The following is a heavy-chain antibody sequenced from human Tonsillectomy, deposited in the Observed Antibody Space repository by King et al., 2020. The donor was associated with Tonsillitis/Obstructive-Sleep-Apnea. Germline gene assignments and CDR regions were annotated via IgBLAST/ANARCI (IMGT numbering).Heavy chain of an antibody. CDR3: ACHIVVVPAAIGWFDP. J-gene: IGHJ5*02. Sequence: VQLPQWGAGLLKPSETLSLPCAVYGGSFSGYYWSWIRQPPGKGLEWIGEINHSGSTNYNPSLKSRVTISVDTSKNQFSLKLSSVTAADTAVYYCACHIVVVPAAIGWFDPWGQGTLVTVSS. V-gene: IGHV4-34*01. D-gene: IGHD2-2*01. CDR2: INHSGST. CDR1: GGSFSGYY.